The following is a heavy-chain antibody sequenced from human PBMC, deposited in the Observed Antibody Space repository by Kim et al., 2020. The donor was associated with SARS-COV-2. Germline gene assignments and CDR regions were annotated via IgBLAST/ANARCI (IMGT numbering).Heavy chain of an antibody. V-gene: IGHV1-3*01. CDR2: INAGNGNT. J-gene: IGHJ4*02. CDR1: GYTFRDYA. D-gene: IGHD3-9*01. CDR3: ARDLGRYYDILTGYYSPDY. Sequence: ASVKVSCKASGYTFRDYAIHWVRQAPGQRLEWMGWINAGNGNTKYSQKFQDRVTVTSDTPASTAYMELGSLRSEDTAVYYCARDLGRYYDILTGYYSPDYWGQGTLVTVSS.